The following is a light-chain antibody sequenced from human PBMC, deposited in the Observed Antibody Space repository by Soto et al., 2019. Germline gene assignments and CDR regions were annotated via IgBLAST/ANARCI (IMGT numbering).Light chain of an antibody. J-gene: IGKJ4*01. CDR3: HQASSFPLS. CDR2: KAS. CDR1: QVISSW. Sequence: DIQMTQSPSSMSASVGDTVTVSCRASQVISSWLSWYQQKPGRAPNILIYKASTLQTGVPSRFSGSGSGTDFTLTITNLQPEDFATYYCHQASSFPLSFGGGTKVDIK. V-gene: IGKV1-12*01.